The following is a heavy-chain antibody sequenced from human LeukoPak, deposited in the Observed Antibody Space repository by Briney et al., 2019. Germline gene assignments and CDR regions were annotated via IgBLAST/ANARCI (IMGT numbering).Heavy chain of an antibody. Sequence: ASVKISCKVSGYTFTDYYMHWVQQAPGKGLEWMGLVDREGGETIYAENFQGRVTITADTSTDTAYMELSSLRYEDTAVYYCATVDYCDSSGLDYWGQGTLVTVSS. CDR2: VDREGGET. CDR1: GYTFTDYY. CDR3: ATVDYCDSSGLDY. D-gene: IGHD3-22*01. J-gene: IGHJ4*02. V-gene: IGHV1-69-2*01.